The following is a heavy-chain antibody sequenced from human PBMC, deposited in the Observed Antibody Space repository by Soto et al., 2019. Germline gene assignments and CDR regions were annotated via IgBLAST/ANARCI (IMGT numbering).Heavy chain of an antibody. CDR2: IYWNDDK. CDR1: GFSLSTSGVG. D-gene: IGHD1-26*01. V-gene: IGHV2-5*01. CDR3: AHGRLFQYYFDY. J-gene: IGHJ4*02. Sequence: VSGPTLVNPTQTLTLTCTFSGFSLSTSGVGVGWIRRPPGKALEWLALIYWNDDKRYSPSLKSRLTITKDTSKNQVVLTMTNMDPVDTATYYCAHGRLFQYYFDYWGQGTLVTVSS.